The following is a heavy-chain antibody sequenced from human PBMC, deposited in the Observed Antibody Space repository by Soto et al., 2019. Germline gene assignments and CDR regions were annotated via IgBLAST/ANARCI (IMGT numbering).Heavy chain of an antibody. Sequence: VGSLRLSCAASGFTFSSYEMDWVRQAPGKGLEWVAYISSSGTILYGDSVKGRFTISRDNADNSLYLQMNSLTAEDTAVYYCTKEKSVMYSGYDAFDIWGRGTMVTVS. CDR3: TKEKSVMYSGYDAFDI. V-gene: IGHV3-48*03. J-gene: IGHJ3*02. D-gene: IGHD5-12*01. CDR1: GFTFSSYE. CDR2: ISSSGTI.